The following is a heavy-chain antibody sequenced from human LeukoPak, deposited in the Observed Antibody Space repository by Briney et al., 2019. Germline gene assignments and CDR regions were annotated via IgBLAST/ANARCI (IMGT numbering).Heavy chain of an antibody. CDR3: AKDPLARLRFLEWLLFDY. CDR2: IRYDGSNK. CDR1: GFTFSSYG. V-gene: IGHV3-30*02. D-gene: IGHD3-3*01. J-gene: IGHJ4*02. Sequence: GGSLRLSCAASGFTFSSYGMHWVRQAPGKGLEWVAFIRYDGSNKYYADSVKGRFTISRDNSKNTRYLQMNSLRAEDTAVYYCAKDPLARLRFLEWLLFDYWGQGTLVTVSS.